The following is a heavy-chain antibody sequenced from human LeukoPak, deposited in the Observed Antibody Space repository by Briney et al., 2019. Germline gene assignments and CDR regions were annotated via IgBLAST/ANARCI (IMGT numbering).Heavy chain of an antibody. CDR3: ARAADIVVVPAAMQWYFQH. Sequence: GGSLRLSCAASGFTFGDYYMNWVRQAPGKGLEWVSSISSSSTIYYADSVKGRFTISRDNAKNSLYLQMNSLRAEDTAVYYCARAADIVVVPAAMQWYFQHWGQGTLVTVSS. J-gene: IGHJ1*01. D-gene: IGHD2-2*01. V-gene: IGHV3-69-1*01. CDR2: ISSSSTI. CDR1: GFTFGDYY.